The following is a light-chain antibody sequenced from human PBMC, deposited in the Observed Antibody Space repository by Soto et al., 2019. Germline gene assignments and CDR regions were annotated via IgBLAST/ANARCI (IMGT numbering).Light chain of an antibody. CDR2: HVS. CDR1: QSVGPN. CDR3: QQYGTSPPWT. Sequence: EIALTQSPATLSVSPGDSATLSCRASQSVGPNLVWYQQRFGQSPRLLIYHVSTRATGIPDRFSGSGSGTDFTLTIGRLEPEDFAVYYCQQYGTSPPWTFGQGTKVDI. J-gene: IGKJ1*01. V-gene: IGKV3-20*01.